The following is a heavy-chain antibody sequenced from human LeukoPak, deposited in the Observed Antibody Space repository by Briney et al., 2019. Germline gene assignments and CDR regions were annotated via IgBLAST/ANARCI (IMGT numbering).Heavy chain of an antibody. CDR3: ARDRAMVTYWSDP. CDR2: INPNSGGT. D-gene: IGHD5-18*01. CDR1: GNTFTGYY. J-gene: IGHJ5*02. V-gene: IGHV1-2*02. Sequence: ASVKVSCKASGNTFTGYYMHWVRQAPGQGLEWMGWINPNSGGTNYAQKFQGRVTMTRDTSISTAYMELSRLRSDDTAVYYCARDRAMVTYWSDPWGQGTLVTASS.